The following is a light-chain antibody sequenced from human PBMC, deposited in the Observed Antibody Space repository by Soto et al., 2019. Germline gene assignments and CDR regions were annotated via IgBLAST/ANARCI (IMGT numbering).Light chain of an antibody. Sequence: DIQMTQSPSSLSSSVGDSVTITCRASQGISNYLAWYQQKPGKVPKLLIYATSTLQSGVPSRFSGSRSGTDFTLTISSLQPEDVATYYCQKYNSVPRTFGQGTKVEI. J-gene: IGKJ1*01. CDR2: ATS. V-gene: IGKV1-27*01. CDR1: QGISNY. CDR3: QKYNSVPRT.